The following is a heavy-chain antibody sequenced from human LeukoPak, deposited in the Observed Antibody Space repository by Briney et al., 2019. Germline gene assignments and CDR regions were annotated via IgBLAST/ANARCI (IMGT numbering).Heavy chain of an antibody. J-gene: IGHJ5*01. Sequence: GESLKISCNGSGNSFTSYWICWVRQMPGKGLEWMGIIYPGDSDTRYSPSFQGQVTISADKSISSAYLQWTSLKASKTARLYCATAATGSWVSDFPTRNNCLHFWGQGPLVTVSP. CDR1: GNSFTSYW. CDR3: ATAATGSWVSDFPTRNNCLHF. V-gene: IGHV5-51*03. CDR2: IYPGDSDT. D-gene: IGHD3-16*01.